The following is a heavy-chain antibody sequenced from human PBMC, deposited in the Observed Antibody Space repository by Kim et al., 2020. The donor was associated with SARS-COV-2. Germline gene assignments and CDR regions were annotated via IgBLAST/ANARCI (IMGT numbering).Heavy chain of an antibody. CDR1: GYTFTSYG. CDR3: ARDLRRPRLDPLAVAGTDPFDY. CDR2: ISAYNGNT. V-gene: IGHV1-18*04. J-gene: IGHJ4*02. D-gene: IGHD6-19*01. Sequence: ASVKVSCKASGYTFTSYGISWVRQAPGQGLEWMGWISAYNGNTNYAQKLQGRVTMTTDTSTSTAYMELRSLRSDDTAVYYCARDLRRPRLDPLAVAGTDPFDYWGQGTLVTVSS.